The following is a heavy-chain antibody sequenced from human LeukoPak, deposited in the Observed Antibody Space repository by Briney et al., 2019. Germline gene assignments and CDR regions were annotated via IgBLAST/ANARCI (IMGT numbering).Heavy chain of an antibody. V-gene: IGHV3-7*01. CDR2: INQDRSEK. CDR3: ARQTAAATVHAFHI. CDR1: GFTFSSYW. Sequence: GGSLRLSCAASGFTFSSYWMYWVRQAPGKGLEWVANINQDRSEKYYVDSLKGRFTISRDNAKNSLYLQMNSLRAEDTALYYCARQTAAATVHAFHIWGQGTVVNVSS. D-gene: IGHD6-13*01. J-gene: IGHJ3*02.